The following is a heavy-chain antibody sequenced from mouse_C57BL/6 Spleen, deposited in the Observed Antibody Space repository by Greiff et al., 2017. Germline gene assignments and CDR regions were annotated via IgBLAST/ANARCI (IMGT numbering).Heavy chain of an antibody. CDR2: FHPYNDDT. D-gene: IGHD2-4*01. CDR1: GYTFTTYP. J-gene: IGHJ1*03. V-gene: IGHV1-47*01. Sequence: VQRVESGAELVKPGASVKMSCKASGYTFTTYPIEWMKQNHGKSLEWIGNFHPYNDDTKYNEKVKGKATLTVEKSSSTVYLELSRLPSDDSAVYYCARGNYDGRDWYFDVWGTGTTVTVSS. CDR3: ARGNYDGRDWYFDV.